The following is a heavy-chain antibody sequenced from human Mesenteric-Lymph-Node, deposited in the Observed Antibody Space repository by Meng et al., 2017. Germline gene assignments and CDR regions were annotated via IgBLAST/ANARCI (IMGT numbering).Heavy chain of an antibody. CDR1: GYSFTSYW. J-gene: IGHJ4*02. Sequence: LKVSCKGSGYSFTSYWIGWVRQVPGRGLEWVGITYLVDSDTRYSPSLQGQVTISVDKSINTAYLQWSSLKASDTAMYYCARGGGRHCSGGSCYRIDYWGQGTLVTVSS. CDR2: TYLVDSDT. D-gene: IGHD2-15*01. V-gene: IGHV5-51*01. CDR3: ARGGGRHCSGGSCYRIDY.